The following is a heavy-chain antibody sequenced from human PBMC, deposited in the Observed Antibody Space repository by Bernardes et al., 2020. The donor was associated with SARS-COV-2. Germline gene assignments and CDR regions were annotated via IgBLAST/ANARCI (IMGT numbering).Heavy chain of an antibody. CDR1: GFTLSNYA. CDR2: LSGSGGDT. V-gene: IGHV3-23*01. J-gene: IGHJ6*02. CDR3: GKDIGYYGSGTYPHNPDV. D-gene: IGHD3-10*01. Sequence: GGSLSLTCAASGFTLSNYAMTWVRQAPGKGLEWVSGLSGSGGDTYNADSVKGRFTISRDNSKNTVFLQMNSLRAEDTAVYYCGKDIGYYGSGTYPHNPDVWGQGTTVTVSS.